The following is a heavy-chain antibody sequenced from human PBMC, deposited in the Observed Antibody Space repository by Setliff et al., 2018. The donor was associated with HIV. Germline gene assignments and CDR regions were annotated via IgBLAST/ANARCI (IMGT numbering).Heavy chain of an antibody. Sequence: ASVKVSCKASGYTFTDYHMHWVRQAPGQGLEWMGIINPSGGSTSYALKFQDRVTMTRDTSTSTVYMEMRSLTSEDTAMYYCARWGRGFGYWGQGTLVTVSPNAFDIWGRGTVVTVSS. J-gene: IGHJ3*02. CDR2: INPSGGST. D-gene: IGHD6-25*01. CDR3: ARWGRGFGYWGQGTLVTVSPNAFDI. V-gene: IGHV1-46*01. CDR1: GYTFTDYH.